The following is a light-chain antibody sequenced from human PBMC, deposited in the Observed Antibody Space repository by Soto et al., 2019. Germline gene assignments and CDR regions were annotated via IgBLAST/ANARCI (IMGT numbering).Light chain of an antibody. V-gene: IGLV2-23*01. J-gene: IGLJ3*02. CDR3: CAYAGSGTVV. Sequence: QSALTQPASVSGSPEQSITISCTGTSSDVGSYNLVSWYQQHPGKAPKVMIYEATKRPSGVSNRFSCSKSGNTASLTISGLQAEDEADYYCCAYAGSGTVVFGGGTKLTVL. CDR1: SSDVGSYNL. CDR2: EAT.